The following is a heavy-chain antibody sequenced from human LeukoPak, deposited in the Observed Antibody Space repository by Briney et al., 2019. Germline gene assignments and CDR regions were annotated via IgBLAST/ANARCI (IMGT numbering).Heavy chain of an antibody. J-gene: IGHJ4*02. Sequence: GGSLRLSCAASGFTFDDYAMHWVRQAPGKGLEWVSGISWNSGNIGHADSVKGRFTISRDNAKNSLYLQMNSLRAEDTALYYCAKDPSSSGHLYCFDYWGQGTLVTVSS. CDR3: AKDPSSSGHLYCFDY. CDR1: GFTFDDYA. CDR2: ISWNSGNI. D-gene: IGHD6-19*01. V-gene: IGHV3-9*01.